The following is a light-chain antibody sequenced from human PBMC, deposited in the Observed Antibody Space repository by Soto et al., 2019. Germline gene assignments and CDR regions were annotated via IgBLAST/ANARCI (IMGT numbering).Light chain of an antibody. J-gene: IGKJ1*01. CDR1: QSVSNNY. Sequence: EIVLTQSPGTLSWSPGERATLSCRTSQSVSNNYLAWHQQKPGQAPRLLIYGASSRATGTPDRFSGSGSRTDLTLSISSLEPEDFAVYYWQQYSSLWTFGQGTKVDIK. CDR2: GAS. CDR3: QQYSSLWT. V-gene: IGKV3-20*01.